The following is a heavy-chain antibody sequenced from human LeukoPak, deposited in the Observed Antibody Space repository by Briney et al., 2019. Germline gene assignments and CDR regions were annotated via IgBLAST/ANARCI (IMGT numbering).Heavy chain of an antibody. Sequence: GESLKISCKGSGYSFTNYWISWVRQMPGKGLEWTGKIDPSDSYTDYSPSFQGHVTISADKSISTAYLQWSSLKASDTAMYYCARGVQLSTPNWFDPWGQGTLVTVSS. D-gene: IGHD2-2*01. CDR1: GYSFTNYW. V-gene: IGHV5-10-1*01. CDR2: IDPSDSYT. CDR3: ARGVQLSTPNWFDP. J-gene: IGHJ5*02.